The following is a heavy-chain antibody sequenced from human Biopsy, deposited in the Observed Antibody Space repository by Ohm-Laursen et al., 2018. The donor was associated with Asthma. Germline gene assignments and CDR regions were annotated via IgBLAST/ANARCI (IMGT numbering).Heavy chain of an antibody. CDR3: ARKAGSCISRTCYSLDF. CDR1: GGTFNTYV. D-gene: IGHD2-2*01. V-gene: IGHV1-69*01. J-gene: IGHJ4*02. CDR2: INSVFGTT. Sequence: SSVKVSCKALGGTFNTYVIGWVRQAPGQGLEWMGGINSVFGTTTYPQKFQDRVTITADDSTSAVYMELSSLRSDDTAVYYCARKAGSCISRTCYSLDFWGQGTLVTVSS.